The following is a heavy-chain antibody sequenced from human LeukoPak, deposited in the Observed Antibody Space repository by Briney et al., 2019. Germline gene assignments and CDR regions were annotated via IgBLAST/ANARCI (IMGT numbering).Heavy chain of an antibody. Sequence: GGSLRLSCAASGFTFSSYAMSWVRQAPGKGLEWVSAISGSGGSTYYADSVKGRFTISRDNSKNTLYLQMNSLRAEDTAVYYCAKGADITIFGVVIMADAFDIWGQGTMVTVSS. CDR3: AKGADITIFGVVIMADAFDI. D-gene: IGHD3-3*01. CDR1: GFTFSSYA. V-gene: IGHV3-23*01. J-gene: IGHJ3*02. CDR2: ISGSGGST.